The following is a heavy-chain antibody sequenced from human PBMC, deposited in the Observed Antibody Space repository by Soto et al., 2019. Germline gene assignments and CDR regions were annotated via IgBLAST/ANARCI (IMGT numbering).Heavy chain of an antibody. V-gene: IGHV1-24*01. D-gene: IGHD4-17*01. CDR2: FDPEDGET. CDR3: ATSRSGMTTVTQYYYGMDV. CDR1: GYTLTELS. Sequence: ASVKVSCKVSGYTLTELSMHWVRQAPGKGLEWMGGFDPEDGETIYAQKFQGRVTMTEDTSTDTAYMELSSLRSEDTAVYYCATSRSGMTTVTQYYYGMDVWGQGTTVTSP. J-gene: IGHJ6*02.